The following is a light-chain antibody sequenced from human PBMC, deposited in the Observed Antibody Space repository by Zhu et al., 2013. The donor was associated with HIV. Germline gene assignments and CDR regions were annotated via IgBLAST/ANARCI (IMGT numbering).Light chain of an antibody. J-gene: IGKJ3*01. CDR1: QSISSTY. CDR2: WAS. Sequence: DIVLTQSPGMLSLSPGERATLSCRASQSISSTYLAWYQQKPGQPPKLLIYWASIRESGVPDRFSGSESGTDFTLTISSLQAEDVAVYYCQQYFSIPFTFGPGTRVDIK. V-gene: IGKV4-1*01. CDR3: QQYFSIPFT.